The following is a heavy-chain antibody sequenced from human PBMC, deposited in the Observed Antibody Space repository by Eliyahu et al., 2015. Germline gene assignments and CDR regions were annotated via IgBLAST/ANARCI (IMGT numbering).Heavy chain of an antibody. CDR1: GXPXXSXGXY. V-gene: IGHV4-31*03. Sequence: QVQLQESGPGLVKPSQTLSLTCXVSGXPXXSXGXYWSWIRXHPGKGLEWIGYIYYSGSTYXNPSLKSRVTISVDTSKNQFSLKLSSVTAADTAVYYCARLEFRSGYSRLGMDVWGQGTTVTVSS. D-gene: IGHD3-22*01. CDR3: ARLEFRSGYSRLGMDV. J-gene: IGHJ6*02. CDR2: IYYSGST.